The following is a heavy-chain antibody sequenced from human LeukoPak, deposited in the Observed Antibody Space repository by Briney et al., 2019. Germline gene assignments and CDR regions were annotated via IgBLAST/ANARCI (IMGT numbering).Heavy chain of an antibody. CDR2: ISSSSSYI. CDR3: ARDRSGGNWFDP. V-gene: IGHV3-21*01. Sequence: GGSLRLSCAASGFTFSSYSMNWVRQAPGKGLEWVSSISSSSSYIYYADSVKGRFTISRDNAKNLLYLQMNSLRAEDTAVYYCARDRSGGNWFDPWGQGTLVTVSS. J-gene: IGHJ5*02. CDR1: GFTFSSYS. D-gene: IGHD3-16*01.